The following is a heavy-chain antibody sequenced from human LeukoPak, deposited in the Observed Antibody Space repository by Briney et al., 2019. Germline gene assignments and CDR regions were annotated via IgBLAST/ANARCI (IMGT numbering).Heavy chain of an antibody. CDR3: AKYHYYYYYMDV. CDR2: ISGSGGST. Sequence: GGSLRLSCAASGFTFDDYGMSWLRQAPGKGLEWVSGISGSGGSTYYADSVRGRFTIYRESSKNTLNLQMNRLRAKDTAVYYCAKYHYYYYYMDVWGKGTTVTVSS. V-gene: IGHV3-23*01. J-gene: IGHJ6*03. CDR1: GFTFDDYG.